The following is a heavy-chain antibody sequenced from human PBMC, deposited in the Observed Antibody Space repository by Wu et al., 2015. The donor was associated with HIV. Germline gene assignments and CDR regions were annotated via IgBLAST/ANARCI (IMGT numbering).Heavy chain of an antibody. CDR1: GYSFTDYY. J-gene: IGHJ6*02. CDR3: VRDQQWPTEYYHYYGMDV. D-gene: IGHD6-19*01. Sequence: EQSGAQIQKSGASVTVSCKTSGYSFTDYYIHWVRQALGQGPEWMGWIKPRTGDTSFAQKFQGRLSMTTDTSISTAYMELRSLRSDDTAVYYCVRDQQWPTEYYHYYGMDVWGQGTTVTVSS. CDR2: IKPRTGDT. V-gene: IGHV1-2*02.